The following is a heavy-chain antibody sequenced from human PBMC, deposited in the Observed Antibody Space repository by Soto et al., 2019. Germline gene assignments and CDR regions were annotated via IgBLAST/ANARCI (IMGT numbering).Heavy chain of an antibody. CDR2: IIPVLGTA. V-gene: IGHV1-69*06. CDR1: GGIFTSYA. CDR3: AREEIVPAAIRVSFYYGMDV. D-gene: IGHD2-2*02. J-gene: IGHJ6*02. Sequence: QVQLVQSGAEVKKPGSSVKVSCKTSGGIFTSYAISWVRQAPGQGLEWVGGIIPVLGTANYARNFQGRVTITADKSTSTSYMELSSLRSEDTAVYYCAREEIVPAAIRVSFYYGMDVWDQGTTVTVSS.